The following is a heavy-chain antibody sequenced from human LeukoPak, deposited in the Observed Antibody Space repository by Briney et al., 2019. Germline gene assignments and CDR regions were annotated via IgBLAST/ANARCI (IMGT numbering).Heavy chain of an antibody. CDR1: GFTFSGYW. CDR2: IKSDGIEK. CDR3: ARNSRYSFDI. V-gene: IGHV3-7*04. J-gene: IGHJ3*02. Sequence: GGSLRLSCAASGFTFSGYWMSWVRQAPGKGLEWVAHIKSDGIEKYYVDSVKGRFTISRDNAKTSLYPSMNSLRADDTAVYYCARNSRYSFDIWGQGTMVTVSS. D-gene: IGHD4-11*01.